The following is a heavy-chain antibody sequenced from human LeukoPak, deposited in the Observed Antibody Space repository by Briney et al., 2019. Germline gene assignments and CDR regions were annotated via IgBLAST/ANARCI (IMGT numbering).Heavy chain of an antibody. CDR2: MNPNSGNT. D-gene: IGHD3-22*01. Sequence: GASVKVSCKASGYTFTSYDINWVREATGQGLEWMGWMNPNSGNTDYAQKFQGRVTMIRNNSTSTAYMELSSLRSEDTAAFYCASAPSVLTMKNSRLYYFDYRGQGTLVTVSS. CDR1: GYTFTSYD. V-gene: IGHV1-8*01. J-gene: IGHJ4*02. CDR3: ASAPSVLTMKNSRLYYFDY.